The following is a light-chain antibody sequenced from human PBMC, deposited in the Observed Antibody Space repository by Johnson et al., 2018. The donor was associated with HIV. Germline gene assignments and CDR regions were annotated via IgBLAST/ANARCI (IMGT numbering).Light chain of an antibody. CDR1: SSNVGSSF. V-gene: IGLV1-51*01. J-gene: IGLJ1*01. CDR2: DNN. Sequence: QAVLTQPPSVSAAPGQKVTISCSGSSSNVGSSFVSWYRQVPGTAPKLLIYDNNKRPSGIPGRFSGSKSGPSATLGITGLQTGDEADYYCGTWDSSLRVGFFGTGTKVTVL. CDR3: GTWDSSLRVGF.